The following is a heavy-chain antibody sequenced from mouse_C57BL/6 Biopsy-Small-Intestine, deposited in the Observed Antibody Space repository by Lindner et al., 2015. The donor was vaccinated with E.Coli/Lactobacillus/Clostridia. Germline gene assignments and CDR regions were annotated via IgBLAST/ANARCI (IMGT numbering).Heavy chain of an antibody. D-gene: IGHD2-12*01. J-gene: IGHJ4*01. CDR2: ISGYNDKT. V-gene: IGHV1-84*02. CDR3: ASAAIVVPQDYFPY. CDR1: GDAFSEYG. Sequence: SVKVSCKASGDAFSEYGFIWVRQAPGQGLEWMGWISGYNDKTNYALKFRGRVTLTTDTSTRTAYMEMRSLTSADTAFYYCASAAIVVPQDYFPYWGQGTLLTVSS.